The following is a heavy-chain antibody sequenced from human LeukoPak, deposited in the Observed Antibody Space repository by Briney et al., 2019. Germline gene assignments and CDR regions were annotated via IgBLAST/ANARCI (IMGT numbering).Heavy chain of an antibody. CDR3: ARGLNTYYYGSGSYYDY. CDR2: ISSSGSTI. Sequence: GGSLRLSCAASGLTFSSYEMNWVRQAPGKGLEWVSYISSSGSTIYYADSVKGRFTISRDNAKNSLYLQMNSLRAEDTAVYYCARGLNTYYYGSGSYYDYWGQGTLVTVSS. CDR1: GLTFSSYE. D-gene: IGHD3-10*01. J-gene: IGHJ4*02. V-gene: IGHV3-48*03.